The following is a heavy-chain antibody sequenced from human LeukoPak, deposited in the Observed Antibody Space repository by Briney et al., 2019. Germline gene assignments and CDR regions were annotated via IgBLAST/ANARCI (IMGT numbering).Heavy chain of an antibody. CDR1: GGSVSSSTYY. CDR3: ARARGKPQDYYYYMDV. J-gene: IGHJ6*03. CDR2: MYHGGST. Sequence: SETLSLTCSVSGGSVSSSTYYWGWIRQPPGKGLEWIGSMYHGGSTNYNPSLKSRVTMSVDTSKNQFSLKLSSVTAADTAVYYCARARGKPQDYYYYMDVWGKGTTVTVSS. D-gene: IGHD3-16*01. V-gene: IGHV4-39*07.